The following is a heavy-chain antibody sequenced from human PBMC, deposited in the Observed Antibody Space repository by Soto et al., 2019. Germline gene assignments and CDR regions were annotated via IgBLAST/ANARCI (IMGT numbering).Heavy chain of an antibody. Sequence: GGSLRLSCASSGFTFSSYAMHLVRQAPGKGLEWVAVISYDGSNKYYADSVKGRFTISRDNSKNTLYLQMNSLRAEDTAVYYCARDYYRFNSGYGFSMDAWGQGTTVTVSS. J-gene: IGHJ6*02. D-gene: IGHD5-12*01. CDR1: GFTFSSYA. CDR3: ARDYYRFNSGYGFSMDA. CDR2: ISYDGSNK. V-gene: IGHV3-30-3*01.